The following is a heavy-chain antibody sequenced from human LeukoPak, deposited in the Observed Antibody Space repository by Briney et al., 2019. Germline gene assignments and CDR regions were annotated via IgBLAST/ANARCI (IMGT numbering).Heavy chain of an antibody. J-gene: IGHJ4*02. V-gene: IGHV4-4*07. Sequence: PSETLSLTCTVSGGSISSYYWSWIRQPAGKGLEWIGRIYTSGSTNYSPSLKSRVTISVDTSKNQFSLKLSSVTAADTAVYYCARDHRYGGLFDYWGQGILVTVSS. CDR2: IYTSGST. CDR1: GGSISSYY. D-gene: IGHD1-1*01. CDR3: ARDHRYGGLFDY.